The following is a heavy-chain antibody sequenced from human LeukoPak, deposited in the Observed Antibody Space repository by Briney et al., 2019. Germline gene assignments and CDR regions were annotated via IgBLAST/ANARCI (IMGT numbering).Heavy chain of an antibody. Sequence: PGGSLRLSCAASGFTFSNAWMSWVRQAPGKGLEWVGRIKSKTDGGTTDYAAPVKGRFTIPRDDSKNTLYLQMNSLKTEDTAVYYCTTGARSYYWFVYWGQGTLVTVSS. V-gene: IGHV3-15*01. CDR2: IKSKTDGGTT. CDR3: TTGARSYYWFVY. J-gene: IGHJ4*02. D-gene: IGHD1-26*01. CDR1: GFTFSNAW.